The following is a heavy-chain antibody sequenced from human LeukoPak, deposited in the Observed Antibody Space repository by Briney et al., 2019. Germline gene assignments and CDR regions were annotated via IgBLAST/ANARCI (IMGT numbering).Heavy chain of an antibody. CDR1: GYSISSGYY. Sequence: SXTLSLTCTVSGYSISSGYYWGWIRQPPGKGLEWIGSIYHSGSTYYNPSLKSRVTISVDTSKNPFSLKLSSVTAADTAVYYCASTDRITIFGVVSDLGQGTLVTVSS. D-gene: IGHD3-3*01. V-gene: IGHV4-38-2*02. CDR3: ASTDRITIFGVVSD. J-gene: IGHJ4*02. CDR2: IYHSGST.